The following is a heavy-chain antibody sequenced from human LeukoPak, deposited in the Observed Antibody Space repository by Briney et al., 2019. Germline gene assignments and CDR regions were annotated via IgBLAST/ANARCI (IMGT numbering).Heavy chain of an antibody. CDR1: GFTFGSYS. CDR2: ISSSSSTI. D-gene: IGHD6-13*01. J-gene: IGHJ4*02. CDR3: ALIAVDWQQPFDY. V-gene: IGHV3-48*04. Sequence: GGSLRLSCAASGFTFGSYSMTWVRQAPGKGLEWVSYISSSSSTIYYADSVKGRFTISRDNAKNSLYLQMNSLRAEDTAVYYCALIAVDWQQPFDYWGQGTLVTVSS.